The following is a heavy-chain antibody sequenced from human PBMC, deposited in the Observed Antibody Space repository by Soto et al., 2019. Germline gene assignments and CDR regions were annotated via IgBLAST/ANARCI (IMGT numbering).Heavy chain of an antibody. J-gene: IGHJ4*02. V-gene: IGHV3-73*01. CDR1: GFTFSGSA. D-gene: IGHD6-13*01. CDR3: TMQYSSKTLDY. CDR2: IRSKANSYAT. Sequence: EVQLVESGGGLVQPGGSLKLSCAASGFTFSGSAMHWVRQASGKGLEWVGRIRSKANSYATAYAASVKGRFTISRDDSKNTAYLQMNSRKTEDTAVYYCTMQYSSKTLDYWGQGTLGTVSS.